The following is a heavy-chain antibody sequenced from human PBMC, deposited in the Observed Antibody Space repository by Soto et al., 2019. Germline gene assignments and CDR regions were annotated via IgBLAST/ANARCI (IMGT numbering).Heavy chain of an antibody. CDR2: IFSNDEK. Sequence: QVTLKESGPVLVKPTQTLTLTCTVSGFSLSNARMGVAWIRQPPGKALEWLADIFSNDEKSYSTSLKSRLAISKDPYKSHVVLSMTNMDPLHTAPYYSALAYYGSGISAFDIWGQGTVVTVSS. CDR3: ALAYYGSGISAFDI. V-gene: IGHV2-26*01. D-gene: IGHD3-10*01. CDR1: GFSLSNARMG. J-gene: IGHJ3*02.